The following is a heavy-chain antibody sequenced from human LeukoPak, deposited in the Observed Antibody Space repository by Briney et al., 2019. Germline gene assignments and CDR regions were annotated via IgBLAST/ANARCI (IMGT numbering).Heavy chain of an antibody. CDR3: ARETGELFDY. D-gene: IGHD3-10*01. V-gene: IGHV3-21*01. CDR1: GFTFSTYS. Sequence: GGSLRLSCAASGFTFSTYSMNWVCQAPGKGLEWVSSLSSSSSYIHYADSVKGRFTISRDNAKNSLYLQMISLRAEDTAVYYCARETGELFDYWGQGALVTVSS. J-gene: IGHJ4*02. CDR2: LSSSSSYI.